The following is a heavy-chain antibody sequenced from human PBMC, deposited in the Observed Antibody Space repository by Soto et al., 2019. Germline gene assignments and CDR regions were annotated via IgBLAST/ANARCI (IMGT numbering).Heavy chain of an antibody. CDR1: GFTVSSNY. CDR2: IYSGGST. CDR3: ARGPGIAVAGTQDNIY. J-gene: IGHJ4*02. D-gene: IGHD6-19*01. Sequence: ESGGGLVQPGGSLRLSCAASGFTVSSNYMSWVRQAPGKGLEWVSVIYSGGSTYYADSVKGRFTISRHNSKNTLYLQMNSLRAEDTAVYYCARGPGIAVAGTQDNIYWGQGTLVTVSS. V-gene: IGHV3-53*04.